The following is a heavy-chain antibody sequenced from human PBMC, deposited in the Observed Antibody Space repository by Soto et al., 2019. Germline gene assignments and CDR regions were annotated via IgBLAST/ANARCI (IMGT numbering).Heavy chain of an antibody. Sequence: GASVTVSCKASGGTFSSYTISWVRQAPGQGLEWMGRIIPILGIANYAQKFQGRVTITADKSTSTAYMELSSLRSEDTAVYYCARALSSSIAARPDENWFDPWGQGTLVTSPQ. CDR3: ARALSSSIAARPDENWFDP. D-gene: IGHD6-6*01. CDR1: GGTFSSYT. J-gene: IGHJ5*02. CDR2: IIPILGIA. V-gene: IGHV1-69*02.